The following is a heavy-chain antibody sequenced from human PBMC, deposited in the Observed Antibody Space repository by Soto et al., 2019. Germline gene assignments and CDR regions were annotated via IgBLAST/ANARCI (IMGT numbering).Heavy chain of an antibody. CDR2: IYTSGST. Sequence: QVQLQESGPGLVKPSETLSLTCTVSGGSISSYYWSWIRQPAGKGLEWIGRIYTSGSTNYNPSLKSRVTMSVATSKNQFYLKLSSVTAADTAVYYCERDLMVYAIEGRFDPWGQGTLVTVSS. CDR3: ERDLMVYAIEGRFDP. V-gene: IGHV4-4*07. J-gene: IGHJ5*02. CDR1: GGSISSYY. D-gene: IGHD2-8*01.